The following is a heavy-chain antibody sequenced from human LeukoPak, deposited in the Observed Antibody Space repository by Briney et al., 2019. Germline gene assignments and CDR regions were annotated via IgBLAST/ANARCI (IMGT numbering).Heavy chain of an antibody. CDR2: IRYDGSNK. Sequence: GSLRLSCAASGFTFSSHGMHWVRQTPAKGLEWVAFIRYDGSNKYYADSVEGRFIISRDNSKNTLFLQMNSLRPEDTAVYYCAKGGKYDILTGYRRSRLLGDFWGQGTLVTVSS. J-gene: IGHJ4*02. D-gene: IGHD3-9*01. CDR3: AKGGKYDILTGYRRSRLLGDF. V-gene: IGHV3-30*02. CDR1: GFTFSSHG.